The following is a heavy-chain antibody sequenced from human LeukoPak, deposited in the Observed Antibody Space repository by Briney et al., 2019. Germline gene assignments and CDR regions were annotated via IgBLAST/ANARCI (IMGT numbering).Heavy chain of an antibody. V-gene: IGHV4-4*09. CDR2: IYTSGST. J-gene: IGHJ6*03. CDR3: AGTSGYYYYYMDV. Sequence: GSLRLSCAASDVTFSGYIMNWVRQAPGKGLEWIGYIYTSGSTNYNPSLKSRVTISVDTSKNQFSLKLSSVTAADTAVYYCAGTSGYYYYYMDVWGKGTTVTVSS. CDR1: DVTFSGYI. D-gene: IGHD2-2*01.